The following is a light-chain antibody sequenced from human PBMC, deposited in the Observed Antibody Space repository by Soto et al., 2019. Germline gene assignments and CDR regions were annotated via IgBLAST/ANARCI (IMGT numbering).Light chain of an antibody. CDR3: CSYARTPYV. V-gene: IGLV2-11*01. J-gene: IGLJ1*01. CDR2: DVN. Sequence: QSVLTQPRSVSGSPGQSVTISCTGTSSDVGGYNYVSWYQQHPDKAPKFMIYDVNKRPSGVPDRFSGSKSGNTASLTISGLQAEDEADYYCCSYARTPYVFGTGTKVTVL. CDR1: SSDVGGYNY.